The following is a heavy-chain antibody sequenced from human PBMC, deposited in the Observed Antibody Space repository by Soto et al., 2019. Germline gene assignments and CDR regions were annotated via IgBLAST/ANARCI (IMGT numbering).Heavy chain of an antibody. D-gene: IGHD2-2*01. Sequence: EVQLVESGGGLVQPGGSLRLSCAASGFTFSSYSMNWVRQAPGKGLEWVSYISSSSSTIYYADSVKGRFTISRDNAKNSLYLQMNSLRAEDTAVYYCARGVCKDCSSTRNTGDYWGQGTLVTVSS. V-gene: IGHV3-48*01. CDR2: ISSSSSTI. CDR3: ARGVCKDCSSTRNTGDY. CDR1: GFTFSSYS. J-gene: IGHJ4*02.